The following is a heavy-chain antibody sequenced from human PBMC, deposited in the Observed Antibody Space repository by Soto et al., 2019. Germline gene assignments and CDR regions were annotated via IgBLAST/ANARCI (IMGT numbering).Heavy chain of an antibody. CDR3: AREVTQRTWYFDL. CDR2: IWYDGSNK. Sequence: SLRLSCAASGFTFSSYGMHWVRQAPGKGLEWVAVIWYDGSNKYYADSVKGRFTISRDNSKNTLYLQMNSLRAEDTAVYYCAREVTQRTWYFDLWGRGTLVTGSS. CDR1: GFTFSSYG. D-gene: IGHD2-21*02. J-gene: IGHJ2*01. V-gene: IGHV3-33*01.